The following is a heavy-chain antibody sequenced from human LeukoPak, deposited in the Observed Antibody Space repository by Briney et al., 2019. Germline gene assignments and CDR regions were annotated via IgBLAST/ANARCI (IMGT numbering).Heavy chain of an antibody. Sequence: GSLRLSCAASGFTFSSYSMSWVRQAPGKGLECVSVISGGGGERFYADSVKGRFTISRDNSKNALYLQMNSLRVEDTAVYYCAKGRTLVGGSTRSYDYWGQGTLATVSS. CDR2: ISGGGGER. D-gene: IGHD1-26*01. CDR3: AKGRTLVGGSTRSYDY. J-gene: IGHJ4*02. CDR1: GFTFSSYS. V-gene: IGHV3-23*01.